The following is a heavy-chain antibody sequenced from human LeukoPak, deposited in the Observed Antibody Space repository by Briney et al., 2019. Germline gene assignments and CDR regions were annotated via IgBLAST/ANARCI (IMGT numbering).Heavy chain of an antibody. Sequence: GGSLRLSCAASGFTFSSYWMSWVRQAPGKGLEWVANIKQDGSEKYYVDSVKGRFTISRDNAKNSLYLQMNSLRAEDTAVYYCARVSGIVVVPAAIPEYFQHWGQGTLVTVSS. CDR2: IKQDGSEK. D-gene: IGHD2-2*02. V-gene: IGHV3-7*01. J-gene: IGHJ1*01. CDR3: ARVSGIVVVPAAIPEYFQH. CDR1: GFTFSSYW.